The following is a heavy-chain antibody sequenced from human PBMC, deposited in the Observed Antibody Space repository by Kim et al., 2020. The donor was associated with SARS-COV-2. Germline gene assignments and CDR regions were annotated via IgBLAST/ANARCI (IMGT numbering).Heavy chain of an antibody. Sequence: SETLSLTCTVSGGSVSSGSYYWSWIRQPPGKGLEWIGYIYYSGSTNYNPSLKSRVTISVDTSKNQFSLKLSSVTAADTAVYYCASTRPRFPYCSGGSYYSGYYYYGMDVWGQGTTVTVSS. CDR1: GGSVSSGSYY. CDR2: IYYSGST. J-gene: IGHJ6*02. V-gene: IGHV4-61*01. CDR3: ASTRPRFPYCSGGSYYSGYYYYGMDV. D-gene: IGHD2-15*01.